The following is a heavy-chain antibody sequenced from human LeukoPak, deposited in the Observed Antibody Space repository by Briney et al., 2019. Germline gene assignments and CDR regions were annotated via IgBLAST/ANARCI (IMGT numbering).Heavy chain of an antibody. CDR3: ASSLYQRITIVRGERDAFDI. V-gene: IGHV4-34*01. CDR2: INHSGST. CDR1: GGSFSGYY. D-gene: IGHD3-10*01. Sequence: SETLSLTCAVYGGSFSGYYWSWIRQPPGKGLEWIGEINHSGSTNYNPSLKSRVTISVDTSKNQFSLKLTSVTAADTAVYYCASSLYQRITIVRGERDAFDIWGQGTMVTVSS. J-gene: IGHJ3*02.